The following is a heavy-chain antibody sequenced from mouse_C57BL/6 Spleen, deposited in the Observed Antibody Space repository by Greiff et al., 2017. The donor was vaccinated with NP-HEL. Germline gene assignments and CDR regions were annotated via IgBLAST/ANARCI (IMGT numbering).Heavy chain of an antibody. D-gene: IGHD2-4*01. Sequence: VQLQQSGPELVKPGASVKMSCKASGYTFTDYTMHWVKQSHGKSLEWIGYINPNNGGTSYNQKFKGKATLTVNKSSSTAYMELRSLTSEDSAVYYCARDWILDDYGDYWGQGTTLTVSS. CDR2: INPNNGGT. J-gene: IGHJ2*01. V-gene: IGHV1-22*01. CDR1: GYTFTDYT. CDR3: ARDWILDDYGDY.